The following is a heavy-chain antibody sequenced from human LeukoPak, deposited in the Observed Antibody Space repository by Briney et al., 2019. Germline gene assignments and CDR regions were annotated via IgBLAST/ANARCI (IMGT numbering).Heavy chain of an antibody. CDR3: AKARQAGPYDY. Sequence: GGSLRLSCAASGFTFDDYAMHWVRQAPGKGREGVSGISWNRGSIGYADSVKGRFTISRDNAKNSLYLQMNSLRAEDTALYYCAKARQAGPYDYRGQGTLVTVSS. CDR2: ISWNRGSI. V-gene: IGHV3-9*01. J-gene: IGHJ4*02. CDR1: GFTFDDYA.